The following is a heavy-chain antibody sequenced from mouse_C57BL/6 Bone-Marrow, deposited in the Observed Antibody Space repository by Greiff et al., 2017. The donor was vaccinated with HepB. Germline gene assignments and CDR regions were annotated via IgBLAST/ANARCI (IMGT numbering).Heavy chain of an antibody. CDR2: IYPGSGST. CDR1: GYTFTSYW. J-gene: IGHJ3*01. V-gene: IGHV1-55*01. Sequence: VQLQQPGAELVKPGASVKMSCKASGYTFTSYWITWVKQRPGQGLEWIGDIYPGSGSTNYNEKFKSKATLTVDTSSSTAYMQLSSLTSEDSAVYYCAKESEPNWDFPWFAYWGQGTLVTVSA. CDR3: AKESEPNWDFPWFAY. D-gene: IGHD4-1*01.